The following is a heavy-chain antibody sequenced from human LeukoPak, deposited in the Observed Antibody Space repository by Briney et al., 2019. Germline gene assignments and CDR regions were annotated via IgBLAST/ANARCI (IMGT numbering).Heavy chain of an antibody. V-gene: IGHV3-30*02. CDR1: GFTFRSSG. J-gene: IGHJ4*02. CDR2: IQYHGRDK. Sequence: PGGSLRLSCAASGFTFRSSGMHWVRQAPGKGLEWVAFIQYHGRDKYYADSLKGRFTISRDNSKNTLYIEVNSLRAEDTAGYYCAREGGRTEAGTFDNWGQGTLVTVSS. CDR3: AREGGRTEAGTFDN. D-gene: IGHD6-19*01.